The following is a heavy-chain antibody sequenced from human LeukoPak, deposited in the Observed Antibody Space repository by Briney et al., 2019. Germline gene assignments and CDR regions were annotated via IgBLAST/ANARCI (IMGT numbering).Heavy chain of an antibody. CDR1: GGSLSSSNSC. CDR3: ARDRGITTARGVTFLFDA. D-gene: IGHD3-10*01. CDR2: IYTTGSP. Sequence: PSETLSLTCTVSGGSLSSSNSCCSWIRQPAGKGLEWIGRIYTTGSPSYSPSLKSRVTISVDTSTNQFSLKPTSVSAADTAVYYCARDRGITTARGVTFLFDAWSEGALVSVSS. J-gene: IGHJ5*02. V-gene: IGHV4-61*02.